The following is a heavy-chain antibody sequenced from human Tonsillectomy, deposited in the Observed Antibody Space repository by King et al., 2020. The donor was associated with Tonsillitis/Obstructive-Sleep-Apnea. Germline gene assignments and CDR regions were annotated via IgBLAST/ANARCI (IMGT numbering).Heavy chain of an antibody. CDR2: IDPSDSYT. V-gene: IGHV5-10-1*03. Sequence: VQLVESGAEVKKPGESLRISCKGSGYSFTSHWISWVRQMPGKGLEWMGRIDPSDSYTNYSPSFQGHVTLSADKSISTAYLQWSSLRASDTAIYYCAGRSNYHTTGYYYLDSWGQGTLFTVSS. CDR3: AGRSNYHTTGYYYLDS. CDR1: GYSFTSHW. J-gene: IGHJ4*02. D-gene: IGHD3-22*01.